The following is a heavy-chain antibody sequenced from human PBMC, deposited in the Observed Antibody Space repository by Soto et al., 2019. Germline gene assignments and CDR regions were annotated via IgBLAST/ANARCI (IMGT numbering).Heavy chain of an antibody. CDR2: IYPGDSDT. D-gene: IGHD2-21*02. J-gene: IGHJ4*02. CDR3: AGQEAYCGGDCYSFDY. CDR1: GYDFATYW. V-gene: IGHV5-51*01. Sequence: PGESLKISCKGSGYDFATYWIGWVRQMPGKGLEWMGIIYPGDSDTKYSPSFQGQVTISVDKSISTAYLQWSSLKASDTAMYYCAGQEAYCGGDCYSFDYWGQGTLVTVSS.